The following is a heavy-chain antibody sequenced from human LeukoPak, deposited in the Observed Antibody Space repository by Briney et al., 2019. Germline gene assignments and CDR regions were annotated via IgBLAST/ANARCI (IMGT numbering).Heavy chain of an antibody. V-gene: IGHV3-48*02. CDR3: ARDSNYGFDY. D-gene: IGHD3-10*01. CDR2: INSRSTGI. Sequence: GGSLRLSCAASGLTFSTYSMNWVRQPPGRGPEWVSYINSRSTGIYYADSVKGRFTISRDNAKNLLYLQLNSLRDDDTAVYYCARDSNYGFDYWGQGTLATVSS. CDR1: GLTFSTYS. J-gene: IGHJ4*02.